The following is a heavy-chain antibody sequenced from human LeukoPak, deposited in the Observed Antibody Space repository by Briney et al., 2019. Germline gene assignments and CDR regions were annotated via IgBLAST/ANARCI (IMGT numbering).Heavy chain of an antibody. V-gene: IGHV4-34*01. D-gene: IGHD2-2*01. Sequence: SETLSLTCAVYGGSFSDYYWSWIRQPPGKGLEWIGEINQSGSTTSNPSLKSRAPISVDTSKNQFSLRLSPVTAADPAVYYCGRGGIVVVPASMGGNCGMDAWGQGTTVTVSS. CDR3: GRGGIVVVPASMGGNCGMDA. J-gene: IGHJ6*02. CDR1: GGSFSDYY. CDR2: INQSGST.